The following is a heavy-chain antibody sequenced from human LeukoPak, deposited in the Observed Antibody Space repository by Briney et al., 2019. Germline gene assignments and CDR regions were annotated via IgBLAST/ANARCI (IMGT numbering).Heavy chain of an antibody. CDR3: ARWVSQYYFDY. CDR1: GFTLNYYW. Sequence: GGSLRLSCEASGFTLNYYWMSWVRQAPGKGLEWVANINQDGSEKYFVDSVKGRLTISRDNAQNAVFLQMDSLRVDDTAVYYCARWVSQYYFDYWGQGTHVTVSS. CDR2: INQDGSEK. J-gene: IGHJ4*02. V-gene: IGHV3-7*01. D-gene: IGHD2-21*01.